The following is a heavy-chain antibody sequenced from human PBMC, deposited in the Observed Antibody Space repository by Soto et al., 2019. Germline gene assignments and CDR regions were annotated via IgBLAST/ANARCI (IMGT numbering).Heavy chain of an antibody. D-gene: IGHD2-2*01. CDR1: LFSLITSGVG. V-gene: IGHV2-5*02. CDR2: IYWDDDK. Sequence: XGPTLLNPTQTLSLSCTFSLFSLITSGVGVGWIRQPPGKALEWLALIYWDDDKRYSPSLKSRLTITKDTSKNQVVLTMTNMDPVDTATYYCAQSRLGYCSSTSCYNWFDPWGQGTLVTVSS. J-gene: IGHJ5*02. CDR3: AQSRLGYCSSTSCYNWFDP.